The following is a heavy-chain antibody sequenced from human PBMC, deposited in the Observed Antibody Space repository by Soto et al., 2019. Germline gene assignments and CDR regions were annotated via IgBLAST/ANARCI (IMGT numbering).Heavy chain of an antibody. CDR2: IIPILGIA. CDR1: GGTFSSYT. V-gene: IGHV1-69*02. CDR3: ASLEMATKAQLDY. D-gene: IGHD5-12*01. Sequence: QVQLVQSGAEVKKPGSSVKVSCKASGGTFSSYTISWVRQAPGQGLEWMGRIIPILGIANYAQKFQGRVTITADKSTSTAYMELSSLRSEDTAVYYCASLEMATKAQLDYWGQGTLVTVSS. J-gene: IGHJ4*02.